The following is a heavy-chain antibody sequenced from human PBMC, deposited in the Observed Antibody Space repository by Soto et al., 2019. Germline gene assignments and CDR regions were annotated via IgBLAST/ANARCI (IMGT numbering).Heavy chain of an antibody. J-gene: IGHJ5*01. V-gene: IGHV1-69*18. CDR2: IIPMFSTS. Sequence: QVQLVQSGAEVRKPGSSVKVSCRASGGTFSSSAISWVRRAPGQGLEWMGKIIPMFSTSNYAEKFLGRVTITADDSTSTAYLELGSLGSDDTAVYYCARASNYYGSGLSWFDSWGQGTLVTVSS. CDR3: ARASNYYGSGLSWFDS. D-gene: IGHD3-10*01. CDR1: GGTFSSSA.